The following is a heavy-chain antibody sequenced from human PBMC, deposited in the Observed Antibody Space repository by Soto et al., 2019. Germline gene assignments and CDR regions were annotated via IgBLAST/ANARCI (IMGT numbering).Heavy chain of an antibody. D-gene: IGHD6-19*01. CDR1: GYTFTSSD. CDR2: ISAYNGNT. Sequence: ASVKVSCKASGYTFTSSDINWVRQAPGQGLEWMGWISAYNGNTNYVQKLQGRVTMTTDTSTSTAYMELRSLRSDDTAVYYCAARCSSGPRDLFDSWGQGTLVTVSS. CDR3: AARCSSGPRDLFDS. J-gene: IGHJ5*01. V-gene: IGHV1-18*01.